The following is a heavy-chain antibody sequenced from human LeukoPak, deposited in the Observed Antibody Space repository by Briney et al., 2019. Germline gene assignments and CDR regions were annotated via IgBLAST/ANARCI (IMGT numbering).Heavy chain of an antibody. CDR1: GGSNSSYY. J-gene: IGHJ4*02. D-gene: IGHD3-16*01. Sequence: SETLSLTCTVSGGSNSSYYWSWIRQPPGKGLEWIGYIYYSGSTNYNPSLKSRVTISVDTSKNQFSLKLSSVTAADTAVYYCARDQGGLGYWGQGTLVTVSS. V-gene: IGHV4-59*01. CDR3: ARDQGGLGY. CDR2: IYYSGST.